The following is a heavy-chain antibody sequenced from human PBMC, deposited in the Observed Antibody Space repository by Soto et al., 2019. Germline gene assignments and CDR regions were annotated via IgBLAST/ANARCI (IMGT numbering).Heavy chain of an antibody. Sequence: PGGSLRLSCAASGFTFSSNGMSWVRQAPGKGLEWVSAMSGTGRSTYYADSVKGRFTISRDNSKNTLYLQMNSLRAEDTAIYYCAKDVGDDEFWTGYCFDYWGQGTLVTVSS. CDR1: GFTFSSNG. CDR3: AKDVGDDEFWTGYCFDY. D-gene: IGHD3-3*01. J-gene: IGHJ4*02. V-gene: IGHV3-23*01. CDR2: MSGTGRST.